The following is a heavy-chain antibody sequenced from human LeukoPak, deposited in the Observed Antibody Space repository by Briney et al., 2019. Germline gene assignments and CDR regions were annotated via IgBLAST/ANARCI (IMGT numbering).Heavy chain of an antibody. CDR3: AKGLLSQLLLNFDS. CDR1: GFTFSSCA. D-gene: IGHD3-22*01. Sequence: GGSLRLSCTTSGFTFSSCAMSWVRQAPGKGLEWVSAISGNGGSTYHADSVRGRFSISRDNSRKALYLQMNNLRAEDTALYYCAKGLLSQLLLNFDSWGPGTLVTVSS. J-gene: IGHJ4*02. CDR2: ISGNGGST. V-gene: IGHV3-23*01.